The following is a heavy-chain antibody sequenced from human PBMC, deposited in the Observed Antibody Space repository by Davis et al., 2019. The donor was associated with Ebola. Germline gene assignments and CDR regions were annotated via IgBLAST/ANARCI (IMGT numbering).Heavy chain of an antibody. V-gene: IGHV3-23*01. CDR2: ISGSGNTT. Sequence: ETLSLTCTVSGASVSTRGHHWGWVRQAPGKGLEWVSSISGSGNTTYYADSVEGRFTISRDNSKNTLSLQMNSVRGEDTAVYYCVKDKGFWVPPDWFGPWGQGVQVTASS. CDR3: VKDKGFWVPPDWFGP. J-gene: IGHJ5*02. CDR1: GASVSTRGHH. D-gene: IGHD3-16*01.